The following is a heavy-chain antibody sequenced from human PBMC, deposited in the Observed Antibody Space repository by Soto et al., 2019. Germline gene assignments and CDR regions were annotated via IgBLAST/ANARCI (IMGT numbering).Heavy chain of an antibody. CDR2: IYYSGST. D-gene: IGHD2-15*01. CDR1: GGSISSSSDY. CDR3: ARLGGGGFDY. Sequence: PSETLSLTCTVSGGSISSSSDYWGWIRQPPGKGLEWIGRIYYSGSTYYNPSLKSRVTISVDTSKNQFSLKLSSVTAADTAVYYCARLGGGGFDYWGQGTLVTVSS. J-gene: IGHJ4*02. V-gene: IGHV4-39*01.